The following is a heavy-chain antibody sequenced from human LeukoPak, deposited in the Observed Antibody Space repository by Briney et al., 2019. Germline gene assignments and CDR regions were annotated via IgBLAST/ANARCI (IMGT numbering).Heavy chain of an antibody. J-gene: IGHJ4*02. CDR1: GGSISSSNW. V-gene: IGHV4-4*02. Sequence: TPSGTLSLTCAVSGGSISSSNWWSWVRQPPGKGLGWIGEIYHSGSTNYNPSLKSRVTISVDKSKNQFSLKLSSVTAADTAVYYCARGIAVAGTFAFDYWGLGTLVTVSS. CDR3: ARGIAVAGTFAFDY. CDR2: IYHSGST. D-gene: IGHD6-19*01.